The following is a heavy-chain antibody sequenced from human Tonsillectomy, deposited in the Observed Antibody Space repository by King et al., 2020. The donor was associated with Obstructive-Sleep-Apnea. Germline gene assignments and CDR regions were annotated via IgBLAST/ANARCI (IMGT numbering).Heavy chain of an antibody. CDR3: VGSHDY. CDR1: GFAFRKNN. J-gene: IGHJ4*02. CDR2: ISSGGTSV. D-gene: IGHD2-15*01. V-gene: IGHV3-48*01. Sequence: VQLVQSGGGLAQPGGSLRLSCAASGFAFRKNNMNWVRQAPGKGLEWVSYISSGGTSVYYADSVMGRFTISRDNAKNSLYLQMNSLKTEDTAVYYCVGSHDYWGQGTLVTVSS.